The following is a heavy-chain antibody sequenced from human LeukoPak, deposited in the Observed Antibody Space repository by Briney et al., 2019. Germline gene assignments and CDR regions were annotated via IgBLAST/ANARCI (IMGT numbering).Heavy chain of an antibody. V-gene: IGHV3-13*01. Sequence: GGSLRLSCAASGLSFSSYDMHWVRQATGKGLEWVSAIGTKGDTYYSDSVRGRFTISRENGRNSLYLQMNSLRDGDTAVYYCAREMSDTVTWGWYFDLWGRGTLVTVSS. CDR3: AREMSDTVTWGWYFDL. D-gene: IGHD4-17*01. J-gene: IGHJ2*01. CDR2: IGTKGDT. CDR1: GLSFSSYD.